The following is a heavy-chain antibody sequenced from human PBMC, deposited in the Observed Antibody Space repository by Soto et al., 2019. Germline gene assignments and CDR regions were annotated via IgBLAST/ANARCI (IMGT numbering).Heavy chain of an antibody. J-gene: IGHJ3*02. CDR1: GDSLSSNSAA. CDR2: TYYRSKGYN. V-gene: IGHV6-1*01. Sequence: SQTLSLTCAISGDSLSSNSAAWKWIRRSPARGLEWLGRTYYRSKGYNDYAVSVKSRITINPDTSKNQFSLQLNSVTPEDTAVYYCARGKSEYSSSSRAFDIWGQGTMVTVSS. CDR3: ARGKSEYSSSSRAFDI. D-gene: IGHD6-6*01.